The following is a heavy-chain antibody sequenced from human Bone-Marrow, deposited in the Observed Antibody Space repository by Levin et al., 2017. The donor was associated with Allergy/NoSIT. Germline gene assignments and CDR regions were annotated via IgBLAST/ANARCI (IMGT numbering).Heavy chain of an antibody. CDR3: SLGDSTTDH. D-gene: IGHD1-1*01. CDR2: ISSSSRNT. Sequence: GGSLRLSCAASGFPFSSYSMNWVRQAPGKGLEWVSSISSSSRNTYYADSMKGRITISRDNAKASLHLEMHSLRVEDTAVYYCSLGDSTTDHWGQGTLVIVSS. V-gene: IGHV3-21*01. J-gene: IGHJ5*02. CDR1: GFPFSSYS.